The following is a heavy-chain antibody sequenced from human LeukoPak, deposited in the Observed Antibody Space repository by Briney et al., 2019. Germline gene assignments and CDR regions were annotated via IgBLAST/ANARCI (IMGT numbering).Heavy chain of an antibody. V-gene: IGHV1-69*05. CDR3: AGSFIVLMVYARDNWFDP. J-gene: IGHJ5*02. Sequence: SVKVSCKASGGTFSSYAISWVRQAPGQGLEWVGRIIPIFGTANYAQKFQGRVTITTDESTSTAYMELSSLRSEDTAVYYCAGSFIVLMVYARDNWFDPWGQGTLVTVSS. CDR1: GGTFSSYA. D-gene: IGHD2-8*01. CDR2: IIPIFGTA.